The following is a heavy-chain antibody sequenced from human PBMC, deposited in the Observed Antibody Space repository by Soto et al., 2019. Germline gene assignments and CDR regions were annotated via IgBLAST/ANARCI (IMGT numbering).Heavy chain of an antibody. CDR1: GFTFSNFA. J-gene: IGHJ4*02. D-gene: IGHD3-22*01. CDR3: ARDMYEGSGYAFGPLSL. V-gene: IGHV3-30-3*01. Sequence: QVQLVESGGGVVQPGRSLRLSCAASGFTFSNFALYWVRQAPGKGLEWVAVIAYDGFNKYYAESVKGRFTISRDDSQNTVFLQMGSLRLEDTAVYYCARDMYEGSGYAFGPLSLWGQGSVVTVSS. CDR2: IAYDGFNK.